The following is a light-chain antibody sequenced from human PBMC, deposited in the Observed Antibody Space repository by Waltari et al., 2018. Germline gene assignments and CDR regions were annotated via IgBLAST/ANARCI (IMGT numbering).Light chain of an antibody. J-gene: IGKJ4*01. CDR1: QSVNSN. CDR2: GAS. Sequence: EIVMTQSPATLSVSPGDRATLSCRASQSVNSNLAWYQQRPGQAPRLLIYGASTRATGIPARFSGSGSVTEFTLTISSLQSEDFAVYYCQHYNNWPPLTFGGGTKVEIK. V-gene: IGKV3-15*01. CDR3: QHYNNWPPLT.